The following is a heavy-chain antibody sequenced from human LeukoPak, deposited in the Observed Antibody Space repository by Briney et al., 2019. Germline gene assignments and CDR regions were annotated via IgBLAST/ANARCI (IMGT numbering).Heavy chain of an antibody. V-gene: IGHV1-8*01. CDR3: ARGRRSYYDAFDI. D-gene: IGHD1-26*01. Sequence: ASVKVSCKASGYTFTSYDINWVRQATGRGLEWMGWMKPNSGNTGYAQKFQGRVTMTRNTSISTAYMELSSLRSEDTAVYYCARGRRSYYDAFDIWGQGTMVTVSS. CDR2: MKPNSGNT. J-gene: IGHJ3*02. CDR1: GYTFTSYD.